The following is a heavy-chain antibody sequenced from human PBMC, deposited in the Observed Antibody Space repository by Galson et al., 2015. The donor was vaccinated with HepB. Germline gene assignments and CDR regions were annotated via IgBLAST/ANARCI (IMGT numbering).Heavy chain of an antibody. CDR3: ASLGTAAFDY. J-gene: IGHJ4*02. CDR2: ISSSSSTI. Sequence: SLRLSCAASGFTFSSYSMNWVRQAPGKGLEWVSYISSSSSTIYYADSVKGRFTISRDNAKNSLYLQMNSLRAEDTAVYYCASLGTAAFDYWGQGTLVTVSS. V-gene: IGHV3-48*01. CDR1: GFTFSSYS. D-gene: IGHD2-8*02.